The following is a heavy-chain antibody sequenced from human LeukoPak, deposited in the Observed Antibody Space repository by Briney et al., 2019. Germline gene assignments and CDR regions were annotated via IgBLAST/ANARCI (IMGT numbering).Heavy chain of an antibody. J-gene: IGHJ4*02. D-gene: IGHD3-3*01. CDR3: ARLTIYDLTDY. CDR2: ITRSGSNI. V-gene: IGHV3-48*04. Sequence: GGSLRLSCTGSQLIVSNDGLNWVRQSPGKGLEWISSITRSGSNIDYADSVRGRFTISRDNTKNSLFLHMNSLRVEDTAVYDCARLTIYDLTDYWGQGTLVAVSS. CDR1: QLIVSNDG.